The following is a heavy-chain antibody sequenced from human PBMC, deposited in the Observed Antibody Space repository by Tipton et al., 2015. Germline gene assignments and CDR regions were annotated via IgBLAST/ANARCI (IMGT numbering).Heavy chain of an antibody. CDR3: ARDLEHGMDV. D-gene: IGHD5-24*01. CDR2: ISFSDTT. CDR1: GGSVSSGSYY. V-gene: IGHV4-61*01. J-gene: IGHJ6*02. Sequence: SCTVSGGSVSSGSYYWSWIRQPPGKGLEWIGYISFSDTTHYNPSLKSRITISLNTSKNQFSLKMSSVTAADTAVYFCARDLEHGMDVWGQGTTVTVSS.